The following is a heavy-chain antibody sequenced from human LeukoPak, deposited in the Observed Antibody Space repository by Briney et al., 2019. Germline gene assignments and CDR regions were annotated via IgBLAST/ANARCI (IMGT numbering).Heavy chain of an antibody. CDR2: ISYDGSNK. CDR3: ARDDLDDYGGYNPDY. J-gene: IGHJ4*02. Sequence: GRSLRLSCAASGFTFSSYALHWVRQAPGKGLEWVAVISYDGSNKYYADSVKGRFTISRDNSKNTLYLQMNSLRAEDTAVYYCARDDLDDYGGYNPDYSGQGTLVILSS. V-gene: IGHV3-30-3*01. D-gene: IGHD4-17*01. CDR1: GFTFSSYA.